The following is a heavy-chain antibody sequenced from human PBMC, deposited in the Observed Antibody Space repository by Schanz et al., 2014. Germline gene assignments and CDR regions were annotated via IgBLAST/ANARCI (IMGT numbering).Heavy chain of an antibody. Sequence: QVQLQESGPGLVKPSETLSLTCTVSGGSINNYHWSWIRQSPVKGLEWIGYIAYSGSTNYNPSLQSRITIALDTSQSQFSLRLTSVSSADTAMYYCARVGRNSYGFTSRFAAGGQGPLVDVSS. J-gene: IGHJ5*02. CDR2: IAYSGST. V-gene: IGHV4-59*13. CDR1: GGSINNYH. CDR3: ARVGRNSYGFTSRFAA. D-gene: IGHD3-16*01.